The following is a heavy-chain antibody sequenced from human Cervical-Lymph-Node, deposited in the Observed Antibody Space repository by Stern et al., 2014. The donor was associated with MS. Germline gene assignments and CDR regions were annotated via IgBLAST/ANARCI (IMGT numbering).Heavy chain of an antibody. CDR1: GGTFSTYV. Sequence: QVQLVESGAEAKKPGSSGKVSCKASGGTFSTYVISWVRQAPGQGLEWMGGLILILGAASYAQKFQCRVTIIADESTSTAYLELSSLRAEDTAVYYCARGKTGDPNVDYWGQGTLVTVSS. V-gene: IGHV1-69*01. J-gene: IGHJ4*02. CDR2: LILILGAA. CDR3: ARGKTGDPNVDY. D-gene: IGHD7-27*01.